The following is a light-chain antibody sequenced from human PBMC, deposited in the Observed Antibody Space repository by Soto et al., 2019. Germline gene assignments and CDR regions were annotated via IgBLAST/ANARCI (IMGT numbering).Light chain of an antibody. Sequence: DIQMTQSPSSLSASVGDRVTITCRASQGIRKHLAWYQQKPGKVPKLLIYAASTLQSGVPSRFSGSTSGTDFTLTISSLQPEDVATYYCQHYNNAPFTFGPGTKVDIK. CDR2: AAS. J-gene: IGKJ3*01. V-gene: IGKV1-27*01. CDR3: QHYNNAPFT. CDR1: QGIRKH.